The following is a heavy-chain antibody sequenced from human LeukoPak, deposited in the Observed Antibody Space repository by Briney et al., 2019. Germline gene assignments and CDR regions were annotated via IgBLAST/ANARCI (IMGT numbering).Heavy chain of an antibody. D-gene: IGHD3-9*01. Sequence: SETLSLTCTVSGGSISSYYWSWIRQPPGKGLEWIGEINQSANTNYNPSLKSRVTISVDTSKNQFSLKLSSVTAADTAVYYCASHRTDILTGYSDYWGQGTLVTVSS. CDR1: GGSISSYY. CDR2: INQSANT. V-gene: IGHV4-59*08. CDR3: ASHRTDILTGYSDY. J-gene: IGHJ4*02.